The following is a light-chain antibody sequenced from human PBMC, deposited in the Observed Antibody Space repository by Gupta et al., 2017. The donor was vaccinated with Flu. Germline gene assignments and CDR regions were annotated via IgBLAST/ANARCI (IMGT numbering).Light chain of an antibody. Sequence: DIMMTQSPSSLSASVGDRVTITCRASQSISSYLNLYQQKPEKAPKLLIYAASSLQSGVPLRFSSSGCRTDFTLIISRLQPEDFATYYCQQGYSTPLTFGGGTKVEIK. V-gene: IGKV1-39*01. CDR2: AAS. CDR3: QQGYSTPLT. J-gene: IGKJ4*01. CDR1: QSISSY.